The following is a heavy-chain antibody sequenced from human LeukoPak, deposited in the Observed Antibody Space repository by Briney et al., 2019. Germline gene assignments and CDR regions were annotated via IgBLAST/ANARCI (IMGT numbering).Heavy chain of an antibody. V-gene: IGHV4-34*01. CDR1: GGSPSGFY. CDR3: ARAVDDSSDYKDYFAY. J-gene: IGHJ4*02. Sequence: SQTLSLTCAVYGGSPSGFYWSCIRQSPGKGLEWIGEINQSVSTNYNTSPKSRVTISVDTPKNQFSLKLSSVTAADTAVYYCARAVDDSSDYKDYFAYWGEGTLVTVSS. CDR2: INQSVST. D-gene: IGHD3-22*01.